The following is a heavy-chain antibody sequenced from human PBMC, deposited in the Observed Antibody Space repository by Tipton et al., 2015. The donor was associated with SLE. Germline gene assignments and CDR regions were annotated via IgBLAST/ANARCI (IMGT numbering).Heavy chain of an antibody. D-gene: IGHD2-2*01. CDR1: GYSISSGFY. CDR2: MYHSGST. J-gene: IGHJ5*02. CDR3: ARSTDQNWFDP. V-gene: IGHV4-38-2*02. Sequence: TLSLTCTVSGYSISSGFYWGWVRQPPGKGLEWIGSMYHSGSTYYNPSLESRVTISLDTSKNQFSLKLNSVTAADTAVYYCARSTDQNWFDPWGQGTLVTVSS.